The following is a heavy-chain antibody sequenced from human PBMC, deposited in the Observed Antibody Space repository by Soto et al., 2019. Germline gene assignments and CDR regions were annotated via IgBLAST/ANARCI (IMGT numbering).Heavy chain of an antibody. Sequence: VASVKVSCKASGYTFTSYAMHWVRQAPGQRLEWMGWINAGNGNTKYSQKFQGRVTITRDTSTSTVHMEVRSLRSDDTAVYYCAREGVAPYYYYGMDVWGQGTPVTVSS. D-gene: IGHD5-12*01. CDR3: AREGVAPYYYYGMDV. J-gene: IGHJ6*02. V-gene: IGHV1-3*01. CDR1: GYTFTSYA. CDR2: INAGNGNT.